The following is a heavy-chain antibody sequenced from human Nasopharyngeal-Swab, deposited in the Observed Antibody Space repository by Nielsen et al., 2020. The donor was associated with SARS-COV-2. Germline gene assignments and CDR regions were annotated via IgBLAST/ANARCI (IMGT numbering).Heavy chain of an antibody. D-gene: IGHD2-15*01. Sequence: RQAPGKGLEWIGSIYYSGNTYYNPSLKSRVTISVDTSKNQFSLKLSSVTAADTAVYYCASHHGDCSGGSCYYRVFDYWGQGTLVTVSS. J-gene: IGHJ4*02. CDR3: ASHHGDCSGGSCYYRVFDY. CDR2: IYYSGNT. V-gene: IGHV4-39*01.